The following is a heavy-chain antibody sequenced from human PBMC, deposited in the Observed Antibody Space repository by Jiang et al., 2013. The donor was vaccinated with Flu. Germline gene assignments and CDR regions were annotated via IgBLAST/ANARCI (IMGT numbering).Heavy chain of an antibody. Sequence: EVQLVESGAEVKKPGESLKISCKGSGYSFTSYWIGWVRQVPGKGLEWMGIIYPGDSDTRYSPSFQGQVTISADKSISTAYLQWSSLKASDTAMYYCARLSQPAAMMDNWFDPWGQGTLVTVSS. D-gene: IGHD2-2*01. CDR3: ARLSQPAAMMDNWFDP. CDR2: IYPGDSDT. V-gene: IGHV5-51*01. CDR1: GYSFTSYW. J-gene: IGHJ5*02.